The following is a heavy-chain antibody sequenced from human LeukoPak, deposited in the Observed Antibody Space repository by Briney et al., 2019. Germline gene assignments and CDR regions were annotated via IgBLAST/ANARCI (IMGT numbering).Heavy chain of an antibody. CDR1: GFTFSSYA. CDR2: ISYDGSNK. D-gene: IGHD1-26*01. CDR3: AKDKYSGSYGPLDY. J-gene: IGHJ4*02. V-gene: IGHV3-30*04. Sequence: GGSLRLSCAASGFTFSSYAMHWVRQAPGKGLEWVAVISYDGSNKYYADSVKGRFTISRDNSKNTLYLQMNSLRAEDTAVYYCAKDKYSGSYGPLDYWGQGTLVTVSS.